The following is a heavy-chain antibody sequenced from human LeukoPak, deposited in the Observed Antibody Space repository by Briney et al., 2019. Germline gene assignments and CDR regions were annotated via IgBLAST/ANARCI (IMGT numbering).Heavy chain of an antibody. J-gene: IGHJ6*02. CDR2: ISSSSSYI. CDR3: ARFDARGVRYGMDV. Sequence: GSLRLSCAASGFTFSSYSMKWVRQAPGKGLEWVSSISSSSSYIYYADSVKGRFTISRDNAKNSLYLQMNSLRAEDTAVYYCARFDARGVRYGMDVWGQGTTVTVSS. V-gene: IGHV3-21*01. CDR1: GFTFSSYS. D-gene: IGHD3-10*02.